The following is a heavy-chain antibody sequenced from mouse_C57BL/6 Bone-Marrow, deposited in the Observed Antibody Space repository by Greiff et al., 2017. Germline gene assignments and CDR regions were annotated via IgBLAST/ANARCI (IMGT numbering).Heavy chain of an antibody. Sequence: VKLMESGAELVKPGASVKMSCKASGYTFTTSPIEWMKQNPGKSLEWIGNFHPSNDDTTYNAKFQGKATLTAEKSSSTVYLELSRLTSDDSTVYYCARGGNNGGYYFDYWGQGTTLTVAS. CDR2: FHPSNDDT. D-gene: IGHD1-1*02. CDR3: ARGGNNGGYYFDY. V-gene: IGHV1-47*01. J-gene: IGHJ2*01. CDR1: GYTFTTSP.